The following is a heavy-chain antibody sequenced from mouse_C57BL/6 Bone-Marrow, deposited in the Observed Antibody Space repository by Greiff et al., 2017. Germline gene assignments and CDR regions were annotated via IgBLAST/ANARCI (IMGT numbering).Heavy chain of an antibody. V-gene: IGHV5-6*01. Sequence: EVKLMESGGDLVKPGGSLKLSCAASGFTFSSYGMSWVRQTPDKRLEWVATISSGGSYTYYPDSVKGRFTISRDNAKNTLYLQMSSLKSEDTAMYYCARHRFFYYWGQGTTLTVAS. CDR2: ISSGGSYT. CDR1: GFTFSSYG. J-gene: IGHJ2*01. CDR3: ARHRFFYY.